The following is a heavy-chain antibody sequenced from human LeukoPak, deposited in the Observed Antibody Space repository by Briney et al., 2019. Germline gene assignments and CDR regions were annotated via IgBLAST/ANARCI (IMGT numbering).Heavy chain of an antibody. CDR1: GYTFTSYD. J-gene: IGHJ3*02. CDR3: AGEGGGGGFWSGYYKRAFDI. Sequence: GASVKVSCKASGYTFTSYDINWVRQATGQGLEWMGWMNPNSGNTGYAQKFQGRVTITRNTSISTAYMELSSLRSEDTAVYYCAGEGGGGGFWSGYYKRAFDIWGQGTMVTVSS. D-gene: IGHD3-3*01. CDR2: MNPNSGNT. V-gene: IGHV1-8*03.